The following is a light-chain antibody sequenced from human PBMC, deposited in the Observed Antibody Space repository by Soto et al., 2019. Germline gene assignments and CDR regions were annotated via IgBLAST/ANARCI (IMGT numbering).Light chain of an antibody. CDR3: QQAYSFPLT. V-gene: IGKV1D-12*01. Sequence: DIQMTQSPSSVSTSVGDRVTITCRASQHIGSWLAWYQQKPGKAPKLLIYTASTLQSGVPSRFRGSGSGTEFTLTINSLQPEDFATYDCQQAYSFPLTFGGGTEVENK. CDR2: TAS. J-gene: IGKJ4*01. CDR1: QHIGSW.